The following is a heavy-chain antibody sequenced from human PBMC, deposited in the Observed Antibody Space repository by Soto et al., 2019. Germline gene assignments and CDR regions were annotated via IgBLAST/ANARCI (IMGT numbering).Heavy chain of an antibody. D-gene: IGHD3-22*01. Sequence: QVQLVQSGAEVKKPGSSVKVSCKASGGTLSDYAFSWVRQAPGQGLEWMGGIIPIFGSANYAQKLQGRVTTGTDKTTEEAYMEMSSLRSKGTAVYYCARGPRDHFYYASSDYARSYGAFDLWGQGTTVTVSS. CDR2: IIPIFGSA. CDR1: GGTLSDYA. CDR3: ARGPRDHFYYASSDYARSYGAFDL. V-gene: IGHV1-69*05. J-gene: IGHJ3*01.